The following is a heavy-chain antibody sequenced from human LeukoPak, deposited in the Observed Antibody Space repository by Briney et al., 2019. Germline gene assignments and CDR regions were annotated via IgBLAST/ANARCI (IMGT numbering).Heavy chain of an antibody. V-gene: IGHV1-2*02. CDR2: INPNSGGT. Sequence: GASVKVSCKASGYTFTGYYMHWVRQAPGQGLEWMGWINPNSGGTNYAQKFQGRVTMTRDTSISTAYMELSRLRSDDTAVYYCARVKPDDSRGYYYPNHFDYWGQGTLVTVSS. CDR3: ARVKPDDSRGYYYPNHFDY. J-gene: IGHJ4*02. D-gene: IGHD3-22*01. CDR1: GYTFTGYY.